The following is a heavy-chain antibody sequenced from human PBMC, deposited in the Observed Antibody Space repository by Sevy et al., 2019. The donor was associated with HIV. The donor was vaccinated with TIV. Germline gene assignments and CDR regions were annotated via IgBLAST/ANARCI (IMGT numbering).Heavy chain of an antibody. V-gene: IGHV1-69*04. Sequence: ASVKVSCRASGGTFSSYVISWVRQAPGQGLEWMGRIIPIVGRVNYSQKFQDRVTMTADKSTSTVYMELWSLRPDDTAVYFCPRRDQSIAVAGHVMHYYGMDVWGQGTTVTVSS. CDR2: IIPIVGRV. CDR1: GGTFSSYV. D-gene: IGHD6-19*01. J-gene: IGHJ6*02. CDR3: PRRDQSIAVAGHVMHYYGMDV.